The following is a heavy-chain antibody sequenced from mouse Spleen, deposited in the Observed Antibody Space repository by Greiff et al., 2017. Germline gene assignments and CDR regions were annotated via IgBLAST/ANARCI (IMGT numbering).Heavy chain of an antibody. Sequence: SGTVLARPGASVKMSCKASGYTFTSYWMHWVKQRPGQGLEWIGAIYPGNSDTSYNQKFKGKAKLTAVTSTSTAYMELSSLTNEDSAVYYCTRWQLGSYYFDYWGQGTTLTVSS. CDR2: IYPGNSDT. D-gene: IGHD3-1*01. CDR1: GYTFTSYW. V-gene: IGHV1-5*01. CDR3: TRWQLGSYYFDY. J-gene: IGHJ2*01.